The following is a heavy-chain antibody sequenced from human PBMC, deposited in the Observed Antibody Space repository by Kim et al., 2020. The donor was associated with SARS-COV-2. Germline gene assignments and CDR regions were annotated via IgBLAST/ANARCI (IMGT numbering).Heavy chain of an antibody. CDR3: AKARDRFGEIGWFDP. J-gene: IGHJ5*02. CDR2: ITCGGGST. CDR1: GFTFSSYA. V-gene: IGHV3-23*01. D-gene: IGHD3-10*01. Sequence: GGSLRLSCAASGFTFSSYAMRWVRQAPGKGLEWVAVITCGGGSTYYADSVKGRFTISRDNSKNTLYLQMNSLRAEDTAVYYCAKARDRFGEIGWFDPWGQGTLVTVSS.